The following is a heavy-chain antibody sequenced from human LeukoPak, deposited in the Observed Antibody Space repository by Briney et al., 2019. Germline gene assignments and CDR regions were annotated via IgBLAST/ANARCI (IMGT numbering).Heavy chain of an antibody. Sequence: PGGSLRLSCAASGFTFSSYAMSWVRQAPGKGLEWVSAISGSGGSTYYADSVKGRFTISRDNSKNTLYLQMNSLRAEDTAVYYCARVGVNYYDSSGYCGPGYYFDYWGQGTLVTVSS. CDR3: ARVGVNYYDSSGYCGPGYYFDY. J-gene: IGHJ4*02. CDR1: GFTFSSYA. CDR2: ISGSGGST. V-gene: IGHV3-23*01. D-gene: IGHD3-22*01.